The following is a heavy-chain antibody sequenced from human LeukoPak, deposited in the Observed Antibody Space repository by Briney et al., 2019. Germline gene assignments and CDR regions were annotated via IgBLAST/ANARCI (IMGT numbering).Heavy chain of an antibody. D-gene: IGHD6-19*01. Sequence: GGSLRLSCAASGFSFSNHYMRWIRQAPGKGLEWVANITEDGSNKWHSGSVKGRFTVSRDNARNALYLQMNSLRVEDTAVYYCTRVIVAVPGYFDYFDFWGQGALVTVSS. V-gene: IGHV3-7*01. CDR2: ITEDGSNK. CDR1: GFSFSNHY. J-gene: IGHJ4*02. CDR3: TRVIVAVPGYFDYFDF.